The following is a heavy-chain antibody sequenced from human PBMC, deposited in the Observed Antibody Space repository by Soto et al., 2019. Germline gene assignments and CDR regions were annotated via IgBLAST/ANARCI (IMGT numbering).Heavy chain of an antibody. Sequence: QVQLVESGGDLVKPGGSLRLSCAASGFTFSDYYMNWIRQAPGKGLAWVSYISTSGGTIYYADSVKGRFTISRDNAKNSLYLQMNSLRAEVTAVYYCARGSSAQGGYYYGMDVWGQGTTVTVSS. D-gene: IGHD3-16*01. CDR1: GFTFSDYY. CDR2: ISTSGGTI. V-gene: IGHV3-11*01. J-gene: IGHJ6*02. CDR3: ARGSSAQGGYYYGMDV.